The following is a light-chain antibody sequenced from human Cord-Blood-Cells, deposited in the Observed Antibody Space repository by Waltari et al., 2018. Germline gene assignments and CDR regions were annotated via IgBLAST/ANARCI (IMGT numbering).Light chain of an antibody. CDR3: CSYAGSSTLV. Sequence: QSALTQPASVSGSPGQSITFSCTGTSSDVGSYNLFSWYQQHPGKAPKLMIYEGSKRPSGVSNRFSGSKSGNTASLTISGLQAEDEADYYCCSYAGSSTLVFGGGTKLTVL. CDR1: SSDVGSYNL. CDR2: EGS. J-gene: IGLJ3*02. V-gene: IGLV2-23*01.